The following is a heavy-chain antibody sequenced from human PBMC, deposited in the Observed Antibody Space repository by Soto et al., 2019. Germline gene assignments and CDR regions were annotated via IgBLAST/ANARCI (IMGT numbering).Heavy chain of an antibody. V-gene: IGHV3-30*18. CDR2: ISYDGNNK. J-gene: IGHJ4*02. CDR3: AKEREGGPWPNYYFHY. Sequence: QVQLVQSGGGVVQPGRSLRLSCAASGFAISNYAMHWVRQAPGKRLEWVAIISYDGNNKYYADSVQGRFTISRDTSKNTLFLQMSSLRADDTAVYYCAKEREGGPWPNYYFHYWGQGTLVSVSS. D-gene: IGHD1-1*01. CDR1: GFAISNYA.